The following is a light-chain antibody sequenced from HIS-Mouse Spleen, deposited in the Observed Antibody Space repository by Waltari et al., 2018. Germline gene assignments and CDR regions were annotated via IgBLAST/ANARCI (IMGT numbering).Light chain of an antibody. V-gene: IGLV3-1*01. CDR2: QES. CDR1: TLGDKY. J-gene: IGLJ2*01. CDR3: QAWDSSTVV. Sequence: SYELTQPPSVSVSPGQTASITCSGDTLGDKYACWYQQKPGQSPALVIHQESQRPSGIPERFSGSNSGNTATLTIRGTQAMDEADYYCQAWDSSTVVFGGGTKLTVL.